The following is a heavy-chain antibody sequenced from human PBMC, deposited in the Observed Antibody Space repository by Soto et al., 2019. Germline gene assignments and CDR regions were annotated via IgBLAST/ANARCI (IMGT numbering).Heavy chain of an antibody. V-gene: IGHV1-69*05. CDR1: GGTFSSYA. CDR3: ARPRGYDFRESWFDP. Sequence: GASVKASCKASGGTFSSYAISWVRQAPGQGLEWMGGIIPIFGNTKYSQKFQGRVTITRDTSASTAYMELSSLRSEDTAVYYCARPRGYDFRESWFDPWGQGTLVTVSS. J-gene: IGHJ5*02. CDR2: IIPIFGNT. D-gene: IGHD5-12*01.